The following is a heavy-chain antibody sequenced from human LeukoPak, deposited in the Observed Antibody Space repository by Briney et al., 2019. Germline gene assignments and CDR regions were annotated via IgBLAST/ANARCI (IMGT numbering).Heavy chain of an antibody. J-gene: IGHJ4*02. CDR2: IYYSGST. CDR1: GXSISSYY. CDR3: AAYFGDYGFPH. Sequence: SETLSLTCTVSGXSISSYYWSRIRQPPGKQLEWIGYIYYSGSTDYNPSLKSRVSLSVDPSKKQFSLKLSSVTAADTAMYYCAAYFGDYGFPHWGQGTLVTVSS. V-gene: IGHV4-59*01. D-gene: IGHD4-17*01.